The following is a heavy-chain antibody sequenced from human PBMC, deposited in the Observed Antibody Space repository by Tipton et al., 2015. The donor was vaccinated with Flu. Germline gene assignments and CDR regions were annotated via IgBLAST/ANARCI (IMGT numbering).Heavy chain of an antibody. V-gene: IGHV4-59*01. J-gene: IGHJ5*02. CDR1: GDSMKYYY. Sequence: GLVKPSETLSLTRSVSGDSMKYYYWTWIRQAPGKGLEWIGYIAYTANTNYNPSLKSRVTMSVDKSKNQFSLNLTSVTAADTAVYYCAKGGSSYSWFDPWGQGTLVTVSS. CDR3: AKGGSSYSWFDP. D-gene: IGHD6-6*01. CDR2: IAYTANT.